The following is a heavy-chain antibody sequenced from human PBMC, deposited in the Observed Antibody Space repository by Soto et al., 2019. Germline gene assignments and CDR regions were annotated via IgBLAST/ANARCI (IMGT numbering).Heavy chain of an antibody. CDR2: IYYSGST. CDR3: ARVCGGDCHYGMDV. Sequence: QVQLQESGPGLVKPSQTLSLTCTVSGGSISSGGYYWSWIRQHPGKVLEWIGYIYYSGSTYYNPSLKSRVTISVDTSKNQFSLKLSSVTAADTAVYYCARVCGGDCHYGMDVWGPGTTVTVSS. V-gene: IGHV4-31*03. D-gene: IGHD2-21*02. J-gene: IGHJ6*02. CDR1: GGSISSGGYY.